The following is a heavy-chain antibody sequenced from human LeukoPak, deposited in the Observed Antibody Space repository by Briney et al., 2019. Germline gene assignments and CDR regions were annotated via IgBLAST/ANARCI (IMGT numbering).Heavy chain of an antibody. V-gene: IGHV3-33*06. J-gene: IGHJ4*02. CDR3: AKDLEWESTGDFDY. D-gene: IGHD1-26*01. Sequence: PGGTLRLSCAASGFTFSSYGMHWVRQAPGKGLEWVAVIWYDGSNKYYADSVKGRFTTSRDNSKNTLYLQMNSLRAEDTAVYYCAKDLEWESTGDFDYWGQGTLVTVSS. CDR1: GFTFSSYG. CDR2: IWYDGSNK.